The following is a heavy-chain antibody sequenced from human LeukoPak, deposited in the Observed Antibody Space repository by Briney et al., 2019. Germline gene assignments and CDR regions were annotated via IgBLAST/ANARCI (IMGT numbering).Heavy chain of an antibody. D-gene: IGHD2-2*01. J-gene: IGHJ3*02. V-gene: IGHV4-39*07. CDR2: IYYSGST. CDR1: GGSISSSSYY. Sequence: SETLSLTCTVSGGSISSSSYYWGWIRQPPGKGLEWIGNIYYSGSTYYNPSLKSRVTISVDTSKNQFSLKLSSVTAADTAVYYCARSLPAANDAFDIWGQGTMVTVSS. CDR3: ARSLPAANDAFDI.